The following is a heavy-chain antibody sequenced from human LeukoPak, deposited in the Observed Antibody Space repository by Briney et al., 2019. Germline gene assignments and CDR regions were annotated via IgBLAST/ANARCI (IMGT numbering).Heavy chain of an antibody. CDR1: GFSLSTSGVG. J-gene: IGHJ4*02. V-gene: IGHV2-5*02. CDR2: IYWDDDK. Sequence: SGPTLVNPTQTFTLTCTFSGFSLSTSGVGVGWIRQPPGKALEWLALIYWDDDKRCSPSLKSRLTITKDTSKNQVVLTMTNMDPVDTATYYCAHRSTYYYDSSGYWYYWGQGTLVTISS. CDR3: AHRSTYYYDSSGYWYY. D-gene: IGHD3-22*01.